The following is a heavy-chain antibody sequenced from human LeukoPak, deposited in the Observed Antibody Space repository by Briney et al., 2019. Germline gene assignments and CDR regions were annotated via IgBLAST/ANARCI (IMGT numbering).Heavy chain of an antibody. CDR2: ISGSGGST. V-gene: IGHV3-23*01. CDR1: GFTFSSYA. J-gene: IGHJ4*02. D-gene: IGHD2-15*01. CDR3: AKAPVTTCSGAYCYPFDY. Sequence: GGSLRLSCAASGFTFSSYAMGWVRQAPGKGLEWVSAISGSGGSTYYADSVKGRFTISRDSYKNTLYLQMNSLRAEDAAVYYCAKAPVTTCSGAYCYPFDYWGQGTLVTVSS.